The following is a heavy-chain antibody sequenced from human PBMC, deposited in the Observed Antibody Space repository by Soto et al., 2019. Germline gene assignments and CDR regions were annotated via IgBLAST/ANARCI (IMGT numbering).Heavy chain of an antibody. CDR2: IWYDGSNK. CDR3: AREGIQLWTGGIDY. V-gene: IGHV3-33*01. CDR1: GFTFSSYG. J-gene: IGHJ4*02. Sequence: PGGSLRLSCAASGFTFSSYGMHWVRQAPGKGLEWVAVIWYDGSNKYYADSVKGRFTISRDNSKNTLYLQMNSLRAEDTAVYYCAREGIQLWTGGIDYWGQGTLVTVSS. D-gene: IGHD5-18*01.